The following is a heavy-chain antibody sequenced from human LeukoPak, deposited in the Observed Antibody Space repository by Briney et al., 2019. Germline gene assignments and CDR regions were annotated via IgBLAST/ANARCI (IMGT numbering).Heavy chain of an antibody. CDR1: GLTLSDYW. V-gene: IGHV3-7*01. J-gene: IGHJ4*02. Sequence: GGSLRLSCEASGLTLSDYWMSWVRQAPGKGLVWVANINQDGSAKYYVDSVKGRFTVSRDNADSSLYLQMNALRADDTAMYYCATSHHTSSGQNFDYWGQGTLVSVSP. D-gene: IGHD6-25*01. CDR2: INQDGSAK. CDR3: ATSHHTSSGQNFDY.